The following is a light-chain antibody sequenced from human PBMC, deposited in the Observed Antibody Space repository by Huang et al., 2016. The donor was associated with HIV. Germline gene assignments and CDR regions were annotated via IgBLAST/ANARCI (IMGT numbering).Light chain of an antibody. J-gene: IGKJ4*01. CDR1: QSVDSN. CDR3: QQYNNWPLT. Sequence: EIVMTQSPATLYVSPGERATLSCRASQSVDSNLAWYPQKPGQPPRLLIYGASTRATGIPARFSGSGSGTEFTLAISSLQSEDFAVYYCQQYNNWPLTFGGGTKVEIK. V-gene: IGKV3-15*01. CDR2: GAS.